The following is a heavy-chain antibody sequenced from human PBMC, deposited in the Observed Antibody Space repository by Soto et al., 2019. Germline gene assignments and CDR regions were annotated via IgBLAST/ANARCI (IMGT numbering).Heavy chain of an antibody. CDR2: IYHSGSA. D-gene: IGHD3-10*01. V-gene: IGHV4-4*02. Sequence: QVQLQESGPGLVKPSGTLSLTCTVSAGSISTNSWWNWVRQPPGKGLEWIGEIYHSGSANYNPYLMIPVTISVDKSKNQFSLQISSVTAADTAVYYCARRGDGSGSLDYWGRGTLVTVSS. J-gene: IGHJ4*02. CDR3: ARRGDGSGSLDY. CDR1: AGSISTNSW.